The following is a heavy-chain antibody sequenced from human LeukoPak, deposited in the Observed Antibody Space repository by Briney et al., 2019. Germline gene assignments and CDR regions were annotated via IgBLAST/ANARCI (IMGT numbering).Heavy chain of an antibody. Sequence: GASVKVSCKASGYTFTSYYMHWVRQAPGQGLEWMGIINPSGGSTSYARKFQGRVTMTRDTSTSTVYMKLSSLRSEDTAVYYCARDQLGSYGLGYWGQGTLVTVSS. V-gene: IGHV1-46*01. CDR2: INPSGGST. CDR1: GYTFTSYY. J-gene: IGHJ4*02. CDR3: ARDQLGSYGLGY. D-gene: IGHD5-18*01.